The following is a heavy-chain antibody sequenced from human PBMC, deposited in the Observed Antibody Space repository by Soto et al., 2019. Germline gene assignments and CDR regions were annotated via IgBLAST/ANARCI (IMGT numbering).Heavy chain of an antibody. CDR2: ISGNNGNT. D-gene: IGHD3-10*01. Sequence: ASVKVSCKASGYKFNTYGITWVRQAPGQGLEWMGWISGNNGNTKYPQKFQGRVTMTADTSTSAAYMELRSLRSDDTAVYYCARDMWSFGSGSYSVDYWGQGTPVTVSS. J-gene: IGHJ4*02. CDR3: ARDMWSFGSGSYSVDY. V-gene: IGHV1-18*01. CDR1: GYKFNTYG.